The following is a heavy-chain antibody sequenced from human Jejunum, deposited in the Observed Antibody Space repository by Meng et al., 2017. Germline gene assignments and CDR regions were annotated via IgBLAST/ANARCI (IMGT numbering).Heavy chain of an antibody. CDR3: ARGQDRAKTGY. V-gene: IGHV4-34*01. Sequence: VQLQPWGAGLLTPSETPSLTCAVYGESFTNYYWNWIRQPPGKGLEWIGEVTHSEGTNYNPSLKSRVTISVDMSKNQFSLKLSSVTAADTAVYYCARGQDRAKTGYWGQGTLVTVSS. D-gene: IGHD4/OR15-4a*01. CDR2: VTHSEGT. CDR1: GESFTNYY. J-gene: IGHJ4*02.